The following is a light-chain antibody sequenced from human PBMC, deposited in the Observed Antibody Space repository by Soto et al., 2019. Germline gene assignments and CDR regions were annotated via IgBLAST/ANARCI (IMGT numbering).Light chain of an antibody. CDR1: SSNIGAGYD. CDR2: GNS. Sequence: QSVLTQPPSVSGAPGQRVTISCTGSSSNIGAGYDVHWYQQLPGTAPKLPIYGNSKRPSGLPDRFSGSKSGASASLAIPGLRVGGESDYDCQSYDSSLSGWVFGGGTKFTVL. V-gene: IGLV1-40*01. J-gene: IGLJ3*02. CDR3: QSYDSSLSGWV.